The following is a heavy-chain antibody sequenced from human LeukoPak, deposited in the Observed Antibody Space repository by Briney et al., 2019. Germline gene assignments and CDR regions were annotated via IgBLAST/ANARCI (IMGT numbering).Heavy chain of an antibody. Sequence: PGGSLRLSCAASGFTFSSYGMHWVRQAPGKGLEWVAFIRYDGSNKYYADSAKGRFTISRDNSKNTLYLQMNSLRAEDSAVYYCAKGYYDFWSGNDYWGQGTLVTVSS. CDR2: IRYDGSNK. J-gene: IGHJ4*02. CDR1: GFTFSSYG. V-gene: IGHV3-30*02. CDR3: AKGYYDFWSGNDY. D-gene: IGHD3-3*01.